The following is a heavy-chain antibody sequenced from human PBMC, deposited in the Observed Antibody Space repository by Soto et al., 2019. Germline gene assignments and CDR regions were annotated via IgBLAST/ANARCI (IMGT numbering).Heavy chain of an antibody. CDR1: GFIFGTYG. CDR3: AIETATSVDYFYFYGLDV. CDR2: ISYDGNKE. J-gene: IGHJ6*02. D-gene: IGHD1-1*01. Sequence: QVQLVESGGGVVQPGRSLRLSCSASGFIFGTYGMDWVRQAPGKGLEWVALISYDGNKEFYADSVKGRFTITRDKSRNTLYLHMTSLKPEDTAMYYCAIETATSVDYFYFYGLDVWGPGTTVSVSS. V-gene: IGHV3-30*03.